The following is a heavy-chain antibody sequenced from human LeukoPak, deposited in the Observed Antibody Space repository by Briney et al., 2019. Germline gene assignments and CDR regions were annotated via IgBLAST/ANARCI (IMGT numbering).Heavy chain of an antibody. V-gene: IGHV4-34*03. Sequence: SETLSLTCAVYGGSFSDYKWSWIRQPPGKGLKWIGEINHSGSTNYNPSLKSRVTISVDPSKKQLSLKLTSVTAADTALYFCTLGANYYDRNTYYFTDYWGQGTLVTVSS. J-gene: IGHJ4*02. CDR3: TLGANYYDRNTYYFTDY. CDR2: INHSGST. CDR1: GGSFSDYK. D-gene: IGHD3-22*01.